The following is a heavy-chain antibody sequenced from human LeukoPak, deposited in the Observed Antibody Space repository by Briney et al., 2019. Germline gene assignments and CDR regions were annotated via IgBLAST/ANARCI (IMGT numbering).Heavy chain of an antibody. D-gene: IGHD6-19*01. V-gene: IGHV4-59*01. J-gene: IGHJ4*02. Sequence: SETLSLTCTVSGGSISSCYWSWIRQPPGKGLEWIGYIYYSGSTNYNPSLKSRVTISVDTSKNQLSLKLSSVTAADTAVYYCARTFSSGWYSYYFDYWGQGTLVTVSS. CDR1: GGSISSCY. CDR2: IYYSGST. CDR3: ARTFSSGWYSYYFDY.